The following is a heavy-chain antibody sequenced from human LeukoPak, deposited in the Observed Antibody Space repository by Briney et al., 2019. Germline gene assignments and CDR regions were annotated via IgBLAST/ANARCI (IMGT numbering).Heavy chain of an antibody. V-gene: IGHV6-1*01. CDR3: ARGYGLDY. Sequence: SQTLSLTCGISGDSVSSNSAAWNWIRHSPSRGLHWLGRTYYRSQWHFNYAMSVKSRIIINPDTSKNQFSLHLTSVTPEATAVYYCARGYGLDYWGQGTLVTVSS. CDR1: GDSVSSNSAA. D-gene: IGHD1-1*01. CDR2: TYYRSQWHF. J-gene: IGHJ4*02.